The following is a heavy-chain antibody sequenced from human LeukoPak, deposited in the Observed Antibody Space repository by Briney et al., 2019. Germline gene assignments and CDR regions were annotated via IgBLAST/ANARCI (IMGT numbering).Heavy chain of an antibody. CDR1: GGSISSYY. D-gene: IGHD3-3*01. J-gene: IGHJ6*02. Sequence: PSETLSLTCTVSGGSISSYYWSWIRQPPGKGLEGMGYIYYSGSTNYNPSLKSRVTISVDTSKNQFSLKLSSVTAADTAVYYCARDLYDFWSGYYLSYGMDVWGQGTTVTVSS. V-gene: IGHV4-59*01. CDR2: IYYSGST. CDR3: ARDLYDFWSGYYLSYGMDV.